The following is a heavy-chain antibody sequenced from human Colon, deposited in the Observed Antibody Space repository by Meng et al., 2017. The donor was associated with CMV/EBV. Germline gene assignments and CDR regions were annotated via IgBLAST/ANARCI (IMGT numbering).Heavy chain of an antibody. Sequence: GESLKISCVASGFGFSRYWMTWVRRTPRKGLEFVANMNQDGSRRFYGGSVEGRFSVSRDNAKNSLYLQMSSLRVEDTGLYYCARDPVPGGPYGTDLWGRGIMVTVSS. CDR1: GFGFSRYW. J-gene: IGHJ6*02. V-gene: IGHV3-7*01. CDR3: ARDPVPGGPYGTDL. D-gene: IGHD2-15*01. CDR2: MNQDGSRR.